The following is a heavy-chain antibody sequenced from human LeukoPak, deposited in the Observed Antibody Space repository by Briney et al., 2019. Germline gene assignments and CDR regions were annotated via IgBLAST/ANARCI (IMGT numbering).Heavy chain of an antibody. CDR1: GFTFSSYE. J-gene: IGHJ4*02. CDR3: ARFFGVLERPFDY. CDR2: LSSSGGST. V-gene: IGHV3-23*01. D-gene: IGHD3-3*01. Sequence: GGSLRLSCAASGFTFSSYEMNWVRQAPGKGLEWVSALSSSGGSTYYADSVKGRFTISRDNSKNTLYLQMSSLRAEDTALYYCARFFGVLERPFDYWGQGTLVTVSS.